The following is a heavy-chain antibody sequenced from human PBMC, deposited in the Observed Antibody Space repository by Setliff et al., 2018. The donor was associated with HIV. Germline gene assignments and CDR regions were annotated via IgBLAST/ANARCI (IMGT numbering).Heavy chain of an antibody. J-gene: IGHJ4*02. D-gene: IGHD5-12*01. V-gene: IGHV4-61*09. CDR3: ERGGQSSGYGIEL. Sequence: SETLSLTCSVSGGSISSGNYYWGWTRQPAGKGLEWIGHIYTGGTIKYNPSLKSRITISVDKSKNQFSLKLNPVTAADTAMYYCERGGQSSGYGIELWGQGTLVTVSS. CDR2: IYTGGTI. CDR1: GGSISSGNYY.